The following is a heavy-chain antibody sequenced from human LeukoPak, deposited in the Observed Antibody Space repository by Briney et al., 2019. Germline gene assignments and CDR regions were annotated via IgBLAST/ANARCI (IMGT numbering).Heavy chain of an antibody. Sequence: GESLKISCKGSGYKFSNYWIGWVRQMPGRGLEWMGTIYPDDSDTRYSPSFRGQATMSADRSINTAYLQWRSLKASDSAMYYCARHEDPISSWYESWGQGTLVTVSS. V-gene: IGHV5-51*01. CDR1: GYKFSNYW. CDR2: IYPDDSDT. J-gene: IGHJ5*02. D-gene: IGHD6-13*01. CDR3: ARHEDPISSWYES.